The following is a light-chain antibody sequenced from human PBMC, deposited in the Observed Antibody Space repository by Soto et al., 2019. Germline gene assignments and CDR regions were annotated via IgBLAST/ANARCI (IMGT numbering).Light chain of an antibody. J-gene: IGKJ2*01. V-gene: IGKV3-11*01. CDR2: DAS. CDR1: HTISSSY. Sequence: EIVLTQSPGTLSLSPGERATLSCRASHTISSSYLAWYQHKPGQAPRLLIYDASNRATGIPARFSGSGSGTDFTLTISSLEPEDFAVYYCQQRNDWPPYTFGQGTKLEIK. CDR3: QQRNDWPPYT.